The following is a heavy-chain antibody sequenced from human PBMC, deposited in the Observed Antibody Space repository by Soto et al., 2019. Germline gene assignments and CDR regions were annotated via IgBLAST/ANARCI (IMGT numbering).Heavy chain of an antibody. J-gene: IGHJ3*02. V-gene: IGHV4-30-4*01. Sequence: PSETLSLTCTVSGGSISSGDSYWSWIRQPPGKGLEWIGYIYYSGSTYYNPSLKSRVTISVDTSKNQFSLKLSSVTAADTAVYYCARGGYYDSSGGQRAFDIWGQGTMVTVSS. CDR2: IYYSGST. CDR3: ARGGYYDSSGGQRAFDI. CDR1: GGSISSGDSY. D-gene: IGHD3-22*01.